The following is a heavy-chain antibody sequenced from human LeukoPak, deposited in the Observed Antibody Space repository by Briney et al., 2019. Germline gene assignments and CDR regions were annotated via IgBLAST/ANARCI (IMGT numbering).Heavy chain of an antibody. V-gene: IGHV1-18*01. J-gene: IGHJ4*02. D-gene: IGHD2-15*01. CDR1: GYTFTSYG. Sequence: ASVKVSCKASGYTFTSYGISWVRQAPGQGLEWMGWISAYNGNTNHAQKLQGRVTMTTDTSTSTAYMELRSLRSDDTAVYYCAIRYSSGGSCEGYYFDYWGQGTLVTVSS. CDR2: ISAYNGNT. CDR3: AIRYSSGGSCEGYYFDY.